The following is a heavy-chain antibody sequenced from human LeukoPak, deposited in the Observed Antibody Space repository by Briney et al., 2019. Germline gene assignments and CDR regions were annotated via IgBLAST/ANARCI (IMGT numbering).Heavy chain of an antibody. CDR3: AKDRAVVAANWYFDL. V-gene: IGHV3-23*01. D-gene: IGHD2-15*01. J-gene: IGHJ2*01. Sequence: HAGGSLRLSCAASGFTFSSYAMSWVRQAPGKGLEWVSAISGSGGSTYYADSVKGRFTISRDNSKNTLYLQMNSLRAEDTAAYYCAKDRAVVAANWYFDLWGRGTLVTVSS. CDR1: GFTFSSYA. CDR2: ISGSGGST.